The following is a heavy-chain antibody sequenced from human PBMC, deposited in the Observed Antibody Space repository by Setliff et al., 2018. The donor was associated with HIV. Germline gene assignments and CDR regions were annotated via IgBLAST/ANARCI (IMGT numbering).Heavy chain of an antibody. CDR3: ARGPAPPTSYDYLWGSYRPRDYLDS. CDR2: MCHTENGVTT. J-gene: IGHJ4*02. V-gene: IGHV4-59*01. CDR1: GGSIDNYY. Sequence: PSETLSLTCIVSGGSIDNYYWNWVRQSPGKGPEWIGNMCHTENGVTTNQNPSLKSRIVMYLDRAKNEFSLSLFSATTADTAVYYCARGPAPPTSYDYLWGSYRPRDYLDSWGQGTLVTV. D-gene: IGHD3-16*02.